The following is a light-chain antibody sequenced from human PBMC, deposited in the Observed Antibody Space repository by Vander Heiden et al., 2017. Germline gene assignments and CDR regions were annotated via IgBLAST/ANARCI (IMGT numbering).Light chain of an antibody. V-gene: IGKV3-20*01. Sequence: DIVLTQSPGTLSLSPGEGATLSCRASQSVANNYIAWYDQKPGQAPRLLIYGASSRASGIPDRFSGTGSGTDFTLTISRLEPEDFAVYYCQHYGGSPPVSFGQGTRLENK. J-gene: IGKJ5*01. CDR3: QHYGGSPPVS. CDR2: GAS. CDR1: QSVANNY.